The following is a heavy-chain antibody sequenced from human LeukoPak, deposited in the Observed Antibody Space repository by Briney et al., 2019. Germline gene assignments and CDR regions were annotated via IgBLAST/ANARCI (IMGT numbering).Heavy chain of an antibody. CDR2: INSDGSST. D-gene: IGHD2-2*01. V-gene: IGHV3-74*01. CDR3: ARGYCSSPSCYAGLFDP. CDR1: GFTSSSNW. J-gene: IGHJ5*02. Sequence: GGSLRLSCAASGFTSSSNWMNWVRQAPGKGLVWVSRINSDGSSTSYADSVKGRFTISRDNAKNTLYLQMNSLRAEDTAAYYCARGYCSSPSCYAGLFDPWGQGTLVTVSS.